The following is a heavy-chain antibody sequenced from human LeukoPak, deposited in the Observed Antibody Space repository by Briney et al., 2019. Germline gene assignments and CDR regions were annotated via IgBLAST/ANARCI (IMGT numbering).Heavy chain of an antibody. D-gene: IGHD6-19*01. V-gene: IGHV6-1*01. J-gene: IGHJ4*02. CDR2: TYYRSKWYN. Sequence: SQTLSLTCAISGDSVSSNSAAWNWIRQSPLRGLEWLGRTYYRSKWYNDYAVSVKGRVTINPDTSKNQFSLQLNSVTPEDTAVYYCAREATGWRPLDFWGQGTLVTVFS. CDR1: GDSVSSNSAA. CDR3: AREATGWRPLDF.